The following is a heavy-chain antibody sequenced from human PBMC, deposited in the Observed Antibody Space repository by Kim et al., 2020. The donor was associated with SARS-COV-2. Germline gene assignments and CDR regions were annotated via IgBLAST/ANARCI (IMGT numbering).Heavy chain of an antibody. CDR3: AKGGADGRITMVRGTADY. V-gene: IGHV3-23*01. D-gene: IGHD3-10*01. Sequence: KGRFTISRDNSKSTLSLQMNSLRAEDTAVYYCAKGGADGRITMVRGTADYWGQGTLVTVSS. J-gene: IGHJ4*02.